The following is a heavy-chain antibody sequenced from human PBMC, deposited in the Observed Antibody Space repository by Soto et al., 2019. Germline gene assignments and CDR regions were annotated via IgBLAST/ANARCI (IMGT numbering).Heavy chain of an antibody. CDR1: GGTFGNHA. D-gene: IGHD5-18*01. J-gene: IGHJ4*02. V-gene: IGHV1-69*01. CDR3: AREAGYTYGYVFDY. CDR2: IIPVLGVG. Sequence: QVQLVQSGAEVKKPGSSVRVSCKASGGTFGNHAISWVRQAPGQGLEWLGGIIPVLGVGDNAQNFQGRVTITADASTSTAYLELGSLRSEDTALYYCAREAGYTYGYVFDYWGQGTLVTVSS.